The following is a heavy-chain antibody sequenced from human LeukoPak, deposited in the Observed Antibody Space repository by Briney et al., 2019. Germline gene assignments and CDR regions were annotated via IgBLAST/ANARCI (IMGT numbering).Heavy chain of an antibody. D-gene: IGHD2-2*01. CDR3: AKGPLLVPAAPPAAFDI. CDR1: GFTFSSYA. J-gene: IGHJ3*02. CDR2: ISGSGGST. V-gene: IGHV3-23*01. Sequence: GGSLRLSCAASGFTFSSYAMSWVRQAPGKGLEWVSAISGSGGSTYYADSVKGRFTISRDNSKNTLYPQMNSLRAEDTAVYYCAKGPLLVPAAPPAAFDIWGQGTMVTVSS.